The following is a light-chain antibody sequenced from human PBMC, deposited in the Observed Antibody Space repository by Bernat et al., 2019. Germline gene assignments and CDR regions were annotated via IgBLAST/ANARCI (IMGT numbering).Light chain of an antibody. V-gene: IGKV1-6*02. CDR3: LQNYVYPLT. Sequence: AIQMTQSPSSLSASVGDRVTITCRASQDITNELGWYQQKPGKAPKLLISSASSLQSGVPSRFSGSGSGTDFTLTVSNLQPEDFATYYCLQNYVYPLTFGGGTKVEIK. CDR1: QDITNE. CDR2: SAS. J-gene: IGKJ4*01.